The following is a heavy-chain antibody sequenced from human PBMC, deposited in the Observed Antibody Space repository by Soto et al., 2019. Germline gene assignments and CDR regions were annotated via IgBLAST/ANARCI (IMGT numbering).Heavy chain of an antibody. D-gene: IGHD1-26*01. CDR1: GFTFTRYS. CDR2: ISSTTNYI. Sequence: EVQLVASGGGLVKPGGSLRLSCAASGFTFTRYSMNWVRQAPGKGLEWVSSISSTTNYIYYGDSMKGLFTISRDNAKNSLYLEMNSLRAEATAVSLCARESVGLTSNFDYWGQGTLVTFAS. J-gene: IGHJ4*02. V-gene: IGHV3-21*01. CDR3: ARESVGLTSNFDY.